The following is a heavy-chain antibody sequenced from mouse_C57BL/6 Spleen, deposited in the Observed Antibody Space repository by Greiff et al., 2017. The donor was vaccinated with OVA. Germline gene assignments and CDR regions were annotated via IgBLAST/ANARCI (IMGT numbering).Heavy chain of an antibody. Sequence: EVKLVESGPGLVKPSQSLSLTCSVTGYSITSGYYWNWIRQFPGNKLEWMGYISYDGSNNYNPSLKNRISITSDTSKNQFFLKLNSVTTEDTATYYCAREYSFYWYFDVWGTGTTVTVSS. CDR2: ISYDGSN. D-gene: IGHD2-12*01. CDR3: AREYSFYWYFDV. V-gene: IGHV3-6*01. J-gene: IGHJ1*03. CDR1: GYSITSGYY.